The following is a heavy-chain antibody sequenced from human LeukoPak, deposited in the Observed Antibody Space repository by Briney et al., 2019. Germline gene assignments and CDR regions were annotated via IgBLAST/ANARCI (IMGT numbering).Heavy chain of an antibody. CDR2: IYYSGSA. CDR1: GGSISSSSNF. J-gene: IGHJ4*02. Sequence: SETLSLTCTVSGGSISSSSNFWGWICQPPGKGLEWIGYIYYSGSAFYNPSSKSRISMSVDTSKNQFSLKLSSVTAADTAVYYCARDYYGSGKRRLDYWGQGTLVTVSS. CDR3: ARDYYGSGKRRLDY. D-gene: IGHD3-10*01. V-gene: IGHV4-30-4*02.